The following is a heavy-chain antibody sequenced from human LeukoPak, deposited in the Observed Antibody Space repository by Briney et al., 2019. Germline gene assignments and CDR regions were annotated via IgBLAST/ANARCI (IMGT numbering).Heavy chain of an antibody. V-gene: IGHV5-51*01. Sequence: GESPKISCQGSGYSFTTYWIGWVRQMPGKGLEWMGVIYPGDSDTRYSPSFQGQVTISADKSINTAYLQWSSLKASDTAMYYCARQGGYDAYFDYWAQGTLVTVSS. D-gene: IGHD5-12*01. CDR1: GYSFTTYW. J-gene: IGHJ4*02. CDR3: ARQGGYDAYFDY. CDR2: IYPGDSDT.